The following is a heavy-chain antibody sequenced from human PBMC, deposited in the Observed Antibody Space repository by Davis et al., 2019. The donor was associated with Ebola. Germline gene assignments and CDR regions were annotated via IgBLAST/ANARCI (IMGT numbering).Heavy chain of an antibody. J-gene: IGHJ6*02. CDR2: ISAYNGNT. D-gene: IGHD3-22*01. V-gene: IGHV1-18*01. CDR1: GYTFTSYG. Sequence: AASVKVSCKASGYTFTSYGISWVRQAPGQGLEWMGWISAYNGNTNYAQKLQGRVTITADKSTSTAYMELSSLRSEDTAVYYCASNYYDSSGYYINYYYGMDVWGQGTTVTVSS. CDR3: ASNYYDSSGYYINYYYGMDV.